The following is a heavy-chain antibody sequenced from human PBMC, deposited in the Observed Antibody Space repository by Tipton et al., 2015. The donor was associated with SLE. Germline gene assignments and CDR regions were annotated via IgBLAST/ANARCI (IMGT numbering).Heavy chain of an antibody. V-gene: IGHV4-31*02. CDR3: ARLTTLATFYS. J-gene: IGHJ4*02. D-gene: IGHD5-24*01. CDR1: GGSIRSGGYH. CDR2: INYSGNT. Sequence: TLSLTCTVSGGSIRSGGYHWTWLRQHPGKGLEWIGYINYSGNTYYNPSLKSRVIISVDTSENHFSLKLSSVTAADTAVYYCARLTTLATFYSWGQGTRVTVSS.